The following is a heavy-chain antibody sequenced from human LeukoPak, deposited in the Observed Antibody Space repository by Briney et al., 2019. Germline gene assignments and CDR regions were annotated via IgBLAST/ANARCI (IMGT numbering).Heavy chain of an antibody. CDR1: GFTLSSYW. CDR3: VRDGQYGDLDY. V-gene: IGHV3-7*01. CDR2: IKQDGSEK. D-gene: IGHD4-17*01. J-gene: IGHJ4*02. Sequence: GGSLRLSCAASGFTLSSYWMSWVRQAPGKGLEWVANIKQDGSEKYYVDSVKGRFTISRDNAKNTLYLQMNSLRAEDTAVYYCVRDGQYGDLDYWGRGVLVAVSS.